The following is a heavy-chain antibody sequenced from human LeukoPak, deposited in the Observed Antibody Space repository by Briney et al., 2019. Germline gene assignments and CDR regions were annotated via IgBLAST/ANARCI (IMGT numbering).Heavy chain of an antibody. D-gene: IGHD1-14*01. CDR1: GFTFSNSW. CDR2: MNSDGSIT. J-gene: IGHJ4*02. CDR3: AGAGSFRFDY. V-gene: IGHV3-74*01. Sequence: QTGGSLRLSCAASGFTFSNSWMHWVPHVPGKGLLWVSRMNSDGSITNYADSVKGRFTISRDNARNTLYLQIHTLTVEATAVYYCAGAGSFRFDYWGQGTLVTVSS.